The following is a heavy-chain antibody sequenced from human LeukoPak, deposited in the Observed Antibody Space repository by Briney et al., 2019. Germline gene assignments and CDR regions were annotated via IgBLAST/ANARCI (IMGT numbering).Heavy chain of an antibody. CDR3: ASLYYYDSSGYSDY. CDR1: GFTFSDYY. J-gene: IGHJ4*02. V-gene: IGHV3-11*01. CDR2: ISSSGSTI. Sequence: GGSLRLSCAASGFTFSDYYMSWIRQAPGKGLEWVSYISSSGSTIYYADSVKGRFTISRDNAKNSLYLQMNSLRAEDTAVYYCASLYYYDSSGYSDYWGQGTLVTISS. D-gene: IGHD3-22*01.